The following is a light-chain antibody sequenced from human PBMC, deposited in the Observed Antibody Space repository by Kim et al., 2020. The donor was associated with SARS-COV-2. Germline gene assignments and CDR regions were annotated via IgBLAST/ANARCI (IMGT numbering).Light chain of an antibody. V-gene: IGLV1-47*01. Sequence: QSVLTQPPSASGTPGQRVTISCSGSNSNIGNNHVYWYQQFPGTAPKLLIYKSDQWPSGVPERFSGSKSGTSTSLAISGLRSEDEADYYCALWDDSLSGWVFGGGTKVTVL. CDR2: KSD. J-gene: IGLJ3*02. CDR1: NSNIGNNH. CDR3: ALWDDSLSGWV.